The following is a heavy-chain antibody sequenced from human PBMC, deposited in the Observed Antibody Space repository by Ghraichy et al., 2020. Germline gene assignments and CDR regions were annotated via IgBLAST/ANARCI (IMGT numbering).Heavy chain of an antibody. CDR3: AREKMSYFDY. Sequence: SQTLSLTCTVSGGSISSGGYYWSWIRQHPGKGLEWIGYIYYSGSTYYNPSLKSRVTISVDTSKNQFSLKLSSVTAADTAVYYCAREKMSYFDYWGQGTLVTVSS. J-gene: IGHJ4*02. CDR1: GGSISSGGYY. CDR2: IYYSGST. D-gene: IGHD5-24*01. V-gene: IGHV4-31*02.